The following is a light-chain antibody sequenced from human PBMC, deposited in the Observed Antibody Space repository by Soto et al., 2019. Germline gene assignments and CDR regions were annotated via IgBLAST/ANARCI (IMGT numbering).Light chain of an antibody. J-gene: IGKJ2*01. CDR1: QGISSY. CDR2: AAS. Sequence: DIQLTQSPSFLSASVGDRVTITCRASQGISSYLAWYQQKPGTAPQLLIYAASTLQSGVPSRFSGSGSGTDFTLTISSLQPEDFANYYCQQLHSNPYTFGQGTKVEI. V-gene: IGKV1-9*01. CDR3: QQLHSNPYT.